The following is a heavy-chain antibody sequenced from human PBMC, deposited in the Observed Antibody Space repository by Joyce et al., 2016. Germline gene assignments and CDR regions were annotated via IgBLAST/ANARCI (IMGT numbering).Heavy chain of an antibody. CDR3: ARSQWLAPLMY. Sequence: QVQLQQWGAGLLKPSETLSLTCAVSGGHCRGFFWTWVRQPPGKGLEWIGDINNSGVTNYNPSLKTRVTFSVDTSKNQFSLKLTSLSAADTAVYYCARSQWLAPLMYWGQGTPVTVSS. D-gene: IGHD6-19*01. V-gene: IGHV4-34*01. J-gene: IGHJ4*02. CDR2: INNSGVT. CDR1: GGHCRGFF.